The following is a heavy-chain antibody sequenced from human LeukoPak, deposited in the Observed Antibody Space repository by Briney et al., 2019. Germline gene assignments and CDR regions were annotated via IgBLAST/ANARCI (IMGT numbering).Heavy chain of an antibody. CDR2: VSDSGGST. Sequence: GGSLRLSCAASGFTFNSYAMSWVRQAPGKGLKWVSTVSDSGGSTHYADSVRGRFTISRDNSKKTLYLQMNSLRVEDTGIYYCAKRSYNHHFDYWGQGTLVTVSS. CDR3: AKRSYNHHFDY. J-gene: IGHJ4*02. D-gene: IGHD5-24*01. V-gene: IGHV3-23*01. CDR1: GFTFNSYA.